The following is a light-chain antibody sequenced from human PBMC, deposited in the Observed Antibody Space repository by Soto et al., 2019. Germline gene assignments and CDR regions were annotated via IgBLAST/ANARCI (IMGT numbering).Light chain of an antibody. CDR1: SSDIGGYKY. J-gene: IGLJ1*01. CDR2: EVN. V-gene: IGLV2-14*01. Sequence: QSALTQPPSASGSPGQSVTISCTGTSSDIGGYKYVSWYQQHPGTAPKLMIFEVNGRPSGVSDRFSGSKSGNTASLTISGLQPEDEADYYCSSFSSSSTPYVFGTGTKLTVL. CDR3: SSFSSSSTPYV.